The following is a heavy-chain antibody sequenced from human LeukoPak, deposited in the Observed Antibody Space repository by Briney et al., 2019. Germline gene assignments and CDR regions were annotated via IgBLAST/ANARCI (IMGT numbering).Heavy chain of an antibody. J-gene: IGHJ4*02. CDR3: ARRMNSGYGDYYFDY. CDR1: GYTFTGYY. D-gene: IGHD5-12*01. Sequence: ASVKVSCKASGYTFTGYYMHWVRQAPGQGLEWMGWINPNSGGTNYAQKFQGRVTMTRDMSTSTVYMELSSLRSEDTAVYYCARRMNSGYGDYYFDYWGQGTLVTVSS. V-gene: IGHV1-2*02. CDR2: INPNSGGT.